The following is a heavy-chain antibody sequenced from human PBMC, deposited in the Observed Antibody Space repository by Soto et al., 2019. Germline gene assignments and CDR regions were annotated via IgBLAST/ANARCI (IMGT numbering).Heavy chain of an antibody. D-gene: IGHD3-3*01. V-gene: IGHV3-48*02. J-gene: IGHJ5*02. Sequence: EVQVVESGGGLVQPGGSLRLSCAASGFTFSSNSMNWVRQAPGKGLEWISYISSSSSTIYADSVKGRFTISSDNAKNSLYLQINSLRDEDTAVYYCARVIWSGHLTSDLWGQGTLVTVSS. CDR1: GFTFSSNS. CDR2: ISSSSSTI. CDR3: ARVIWSGHLTSDL.